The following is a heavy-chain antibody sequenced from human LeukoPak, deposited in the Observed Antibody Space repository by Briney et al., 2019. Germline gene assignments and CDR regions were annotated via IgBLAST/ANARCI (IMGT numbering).Heavy chain of an antibody. CDR3: ARDRVGTMIVVVLDAFDI. D-gene: IGHD3-22*01. J-gene: IGHJ3*02. Sequence: SETLSLTCTVSGDSISTSSYYWGWIRQPPGKGLEWVGSIYYSGSTYYNPSFKSRVTISVDTSKNRFSLKLSSVTAADTAVYYCARDRVGTMIVVVLDAFDIWGQGTMVTVSS. CDR2: IYYSGST. V-gene: IGHV4-39*07. CDR1: GDSISTSSYY.